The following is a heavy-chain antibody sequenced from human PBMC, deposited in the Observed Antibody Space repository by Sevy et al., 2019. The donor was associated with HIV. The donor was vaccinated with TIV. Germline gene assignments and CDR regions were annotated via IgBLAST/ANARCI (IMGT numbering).Heavy chain of an antibody. Sequence: GGSLRLSCAASAFTFSSYGMHWVRQAPGKGLEWVAVISYDGSNKYYADSVKGRFTISRDNSKNTLYLQMNSLRAEDTAVYYCAKELGYCSSTSCQGEPPHGGDAFDIWGQGTMVTVSS. CDR3: AKELGYCSSTSCQGEPPHGGDAFDI. V-gene: IGHV3-30*18. J-gene: IGHJ3*02. CDR1: AFTFSSYG. D-gene: IGHD2-2*01. CDR2: ISYDGSNK.